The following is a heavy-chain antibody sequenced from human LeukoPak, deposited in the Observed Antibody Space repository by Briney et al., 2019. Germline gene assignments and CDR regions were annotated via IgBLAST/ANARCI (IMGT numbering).Heavy chain of an antibody. J-gene: IGHJ5*02. CDR3: AREPCSSTSCYQNWFDP. D-gene: IGHD2-2*01. Sequence: SVKVSCKASGGTLSSYAISWVRQAPGQGLEWMGRMIPIFGIANYAQKFQGRVTITADKSTSTAYMELSSLRSEDTAVYYCAREPCSSTSCYQNWFDPWGRGTLVTVSS. CDR2: MIPIFGIA. CDR1: GGTLSSYA. V-gene: IGHV1-69*04.